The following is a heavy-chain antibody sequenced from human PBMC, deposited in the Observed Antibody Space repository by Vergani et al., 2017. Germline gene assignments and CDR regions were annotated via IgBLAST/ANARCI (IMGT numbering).Heavy chain of an antibody. D-gene: IGHD3-10*01. CDR1: GGSISSYY. V-gene: IGHV4-4*07. J-gene: IGHJ6*02. CDR3: ARESYCYGSGFYGMDV. Sequence: QVQLQESGPGLVKPSETLSLTCTVSGGSISSYYWSWIRQPAGKGLEWIGRIYTSGSTNYNPSLKSRVTMSVDTSKNQFSLKLSSVTAADTAVYYWARESYCYGSGFYGMDVWGQGTTVTVSS. CDR2: IYTSGST.